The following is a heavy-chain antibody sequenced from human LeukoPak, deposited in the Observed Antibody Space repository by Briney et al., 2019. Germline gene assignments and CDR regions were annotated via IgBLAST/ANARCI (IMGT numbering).Heavy chain of an antibody. CDR3: ARDLGYYDSSAPRSNAFDI. D-gene: IGHD3-22*01. Sequence: ASVKVSCKASGYTFTGYYMHWVRQAPGQGLEWMGWINPNSGGTNYAQKFQGWVTMNRDTSISTAYMELSRLRSDDTAVYYCARDLGYYDSSAPRSNAFDIWGQGTMVTVSS. J-gene: IGHJ3*02. V-gene: IGHV1-2*04. CDR2: INPNSGGT. CDR1: GYTFTGYY.